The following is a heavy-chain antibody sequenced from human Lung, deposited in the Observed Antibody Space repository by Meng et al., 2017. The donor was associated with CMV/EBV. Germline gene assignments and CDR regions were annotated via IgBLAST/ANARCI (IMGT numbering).Heavy chain of an antibody. J-gene: IGHJ4*02. CDR2: FVNYVDT. CDR1: GYTFGSYG. CDR3: ASGTPGRSYCDY. D-gene: IGHD2-15*01. Sequence: VRYGPEVEEPGASVGVSCKASGYTFGSYGICWVRQAPGQGLEWMGWFVNYVDTYPAPKFQGRVTMTTDTHTNTAFMELRSLTSDDTAVYYCASGTPGRSYCDYWGQGTLVTVSS. V-gene: IGHV1-18*01.